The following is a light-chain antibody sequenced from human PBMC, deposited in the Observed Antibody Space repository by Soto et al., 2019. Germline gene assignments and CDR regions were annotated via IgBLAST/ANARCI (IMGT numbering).Light chain of an antibody. CDR1: QGISSY. CDR2: AAS. Sequence: DIQLTQSPSFLSASLGDRVTITCRASQGISSYLAWHQQKPGKAPKLLIYAASTLQSGVPSRFSGSGSGTEFTLTISSLQPEDFATYYCQQINSYQLTFGGGTKVEIK. J-gene: IGKJ4*01. CDR3: QQINSYQLT. V-gene: IGKV1-9*01.